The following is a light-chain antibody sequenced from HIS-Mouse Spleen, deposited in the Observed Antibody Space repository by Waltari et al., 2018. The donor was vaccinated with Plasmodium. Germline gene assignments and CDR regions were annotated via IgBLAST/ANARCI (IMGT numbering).Light chain of an antibody. V-gene: IGKV3-15*01. Sequence: EIVMTQSPATLSVSPGERATLSCRARQSVSSNLAWYQQKPGQAPRLLIYGASTRATGIPTRFRGSGSGTEFTLTISSLQSEDVAVYYCQQYNNWSFTFGPGTKVDIK. CDR3: QQYNNWSFT. J-gene: IGKJ3*01. CDR2: GAS. CDR1: QSVSSN.